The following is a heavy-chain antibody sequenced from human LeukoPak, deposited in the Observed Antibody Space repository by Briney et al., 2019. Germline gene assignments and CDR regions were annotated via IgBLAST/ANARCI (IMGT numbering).Heavy chain of an antibody. CDR2: IKQDGSEK. Sequence: QPGGSLRLSCAVSGFTFSSYWMSWVRQAPGKGLEWVANIKQDGSEKYYVDSVKGRFTISRDNAKNSLYLQTNSLRAEDTAVYYCARGYWQLGYWGQGTLVTVSS. V-gene: IGHV3-7*01. CDR1: GFTFSSYW. D-gene: IGHD1-26*01. J-gene: IGHJ4*02. CDR3: ARGYWQLGY.